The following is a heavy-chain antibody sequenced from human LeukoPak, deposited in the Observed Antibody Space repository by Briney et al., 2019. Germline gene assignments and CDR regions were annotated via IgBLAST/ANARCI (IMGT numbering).Heavy chain of an antibody. J-gene: IGHJ4*02. Sequence: PGGSLRLSCAASGFPFSSYSMTWVRQAPGKGLEWVANIKPDGTTKFYVDSVKGRFTISRDNAKNSLYLQMNSLRAEDTAIYYCTRVGYIDEGIDYWGQGTLVTVSS. CDR2: IKPDGTTK. V-gene: IGHV3-7*04. CDR1: GFPFSSYS. CDR3: TRVGYIDEGIDY. D-gene: IGHD5-24*01.